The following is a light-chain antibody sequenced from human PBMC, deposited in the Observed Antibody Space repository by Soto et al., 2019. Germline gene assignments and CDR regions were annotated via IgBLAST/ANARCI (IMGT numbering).Light chain of an antibody. CDR1: QSVSSSY. CDR2: GAS. V-gene: IGKV3-20*01. CDR3: QQYGSSPLYT. J-gene: IGKJ2*01. Sequence: EIVLTQSPGTLSLSPGERATLSCRASQSVSSSYLAWYQQKPGQAPRLLIYGASSRATGIPDRFSGSGSGTDFTLTSSRLEPDDFAVYYCQQYGSSPLYTFGQGTKLEI.